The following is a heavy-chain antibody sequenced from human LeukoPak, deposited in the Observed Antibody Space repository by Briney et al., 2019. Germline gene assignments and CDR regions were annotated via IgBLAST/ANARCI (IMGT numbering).Heavy chain of an antibody. CDR1: GFTFTDYW. V-gene: IGHV3-7*01. J-gene: IGHJ3*02. CDR3: ASFPPYMVRTDAFDI. D-gene: IGHD3-10*01. Sequence: GGSLRLSCTTSGFTFTDYWMTWVRQAPGKGLEWVANINQDGSKKFYVDSVKGRFTISRDNAKNALYLQMNSLRAEDTGVYFCASFPPYMVRTDAFDIWGQGTMVTVSS. CDR2: INQDGSKK.